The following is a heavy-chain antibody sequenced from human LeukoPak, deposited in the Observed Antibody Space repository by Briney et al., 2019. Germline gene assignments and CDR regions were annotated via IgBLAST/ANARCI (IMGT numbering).Heavy chain of an antibody. CDR2: ISGSGGST. V-gene: IGHV3-23*01. D-gene: IGHD6-6*01. J-gene: IGHJ4*02. Sequence: GGSLRLSCAASGFTFSSCAMSWVRQAPGKGLEWVSAISGSGGSTYYADSAKGRFTISRDNSKNTLYLQMNSLRAEDTAVYYSAKDFYKYSSSAFDYWGQGTLVTVSS. CDR1: GFTFSSCA. CDR3: AKDFYKYSSSAFDY.